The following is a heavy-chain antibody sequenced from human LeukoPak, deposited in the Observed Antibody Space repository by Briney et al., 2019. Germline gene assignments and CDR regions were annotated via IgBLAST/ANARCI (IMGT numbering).Heavy chain of an antibody. J-gene: IGHJ5*02. V-gene: IGHV4-31*03. CDR1: GGSISSGGYY. D-gene: IGHD2-15*01. Sequence: SETLSLTCTVSGGSISSGGYYWSWIRQHPRKGLEWSGYIYYSGSTYYNPSLKSRVTISVDTSKNQFSLKLSSVTAADTAVYYCARASSVVVVAATPHQRWFDPWGQGTLVTVSS. CDR3: ARASSVVVVAATPHQRWFDP. CDR2: IYYSGST.